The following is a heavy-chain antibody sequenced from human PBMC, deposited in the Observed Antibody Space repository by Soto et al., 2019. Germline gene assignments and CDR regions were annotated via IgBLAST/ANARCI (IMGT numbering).Heavy chain of an antibody. CDR1: GYSFSTYD. CDR3: ATSYDSGFDP. CDR2: ISPKNGNT. J-gene: IGHJ5*02. V-gene: IGHV1-18*04. Sequence: AAVKVSCKASGYSFSTYDISWLRQAPGQGPEWMGRISPKNGNTNYAQNFQDRVTMTADTSSSTAYMELRGLRSDDTAKYYCATSYDSGFDPWGQGTLVTVSS. D-gene: IGHD3-3*01.